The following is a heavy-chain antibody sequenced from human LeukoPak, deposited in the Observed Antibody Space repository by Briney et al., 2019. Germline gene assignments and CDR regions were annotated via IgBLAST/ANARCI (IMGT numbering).Heavy chain of an antibody. J-gene: IGHJ4*02. CDR2: IRYDGSNK. CDR1: GFTFSSYG. Sequence: PGGSLRLSCAASGFTFSSYGMHWVRQAPGKGLEWVAFIRYDGSNKYYADSVKGRFAISRDNSKNTLYLQMNSLRAEDTAVYYCARDRTIAVAVGFDYWGQGTLVTVSS. V-gene: IGHV3-30*02. CDR3: ARDRTIAVAVGFDY. D-gene: IGHD6-19*01.